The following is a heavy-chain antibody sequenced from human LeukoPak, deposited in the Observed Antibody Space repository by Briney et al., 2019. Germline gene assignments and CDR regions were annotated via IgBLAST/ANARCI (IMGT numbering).Heavy chain of an antibody. D-gene: IGHD1-26*01. V-gene: IGHV1-8*03. CDR2: INPNSGST. Sequence: ASAQVSCKASGYTFTRYDIHWVRQADGRGLEWMGWINPNSGSTGYSQKFRGRVTFTTDTSISAPYLELSSLKSEDTALYYCARGRSGTHLLAEFDYWGQGTLVIASS. CDR1: GYTFTRYD. J-gene: IGHJ4*02. CDR3: ARGRSGTHLLAEFDY.